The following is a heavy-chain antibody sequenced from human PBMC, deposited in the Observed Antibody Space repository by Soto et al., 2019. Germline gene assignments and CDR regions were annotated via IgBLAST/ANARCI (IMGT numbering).Heavy chain of an antibody. CDR2: IYYSGST. D-gene: IGHD5-12*01. V-gene: IGHV4-39*07. Sequence: SETLSLTCTVSGGSISSSSYYWGWIRQPPGKGLEWIGSIYYSGSTYYNPSLKSRVTISVDTSKNQFSLKLSSVTAADTAVYYCARDRQEGDGYNAFDIWGQGTMVTVSS. J-gene: IGHJ3*02. CDR3: ARDRQEGDGYNAFDI. CDR1: GGSISSSSYY.